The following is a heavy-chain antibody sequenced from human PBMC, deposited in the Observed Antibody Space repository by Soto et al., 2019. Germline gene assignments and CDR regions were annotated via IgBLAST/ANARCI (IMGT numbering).Heavy chain of an antibody. CDR1: GFTFTSSA. CDR3: FSESSCYSCSDY. D-gene: IGHD2-15*01. Sequence: SVKVSCKASGFTFTSSAVQWVRQARGQRLEWIGWIVVGSGNTNYAQKFQERVTITRDMSTSTAYMELSSLRSEDKAVYYCFSESSCYSCSDYWGQGTLVTVSS. J-gene: IGHJ4*02. CDR2: IVVGSGNT. V-gene: IGHV1-58*01.